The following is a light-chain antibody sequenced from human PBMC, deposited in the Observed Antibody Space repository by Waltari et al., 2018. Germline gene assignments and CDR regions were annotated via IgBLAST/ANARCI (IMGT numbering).Light chain of an antibody. V-gene: IGKV2-28*01. CDR1: QGMLHSNGYNY. CDR2: LGC. CDR3: MQTLQTPYT. J-gene: IGKJ2*01. Sequence: DIVLSQTPLSLPVTPGEPASTPCRASQGMLHSNGYNYLDWYLQKQGQYPQVVVFLGCLRASGVPDRISGSGSGTEFILRITRVEAADVGIYHCMQTLQTPYTFGQGTKLEI.